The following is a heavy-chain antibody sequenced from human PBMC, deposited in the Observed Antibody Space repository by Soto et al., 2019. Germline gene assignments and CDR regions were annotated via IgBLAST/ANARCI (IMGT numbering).Heavy chain of an antibody. V-gene: IGHV3-30-3*01. J-gene: IGHJ4*02. CDR3: ARGGIAVAAGPIDY. D-gene: IGHD6-19*01. Sequence: GGSLRLSCAASGFTFSSYAMHWVRQAPGKGLEWVAVISYDGSNKYYADSVKGRFTISRDNSKNTLYLQMNSLRAEDTAVYYCARGGIAVAAGPIDYWGQGTLVTVSS. CDR1: GFTFSSYA. CDR2: ISYDGSNK.